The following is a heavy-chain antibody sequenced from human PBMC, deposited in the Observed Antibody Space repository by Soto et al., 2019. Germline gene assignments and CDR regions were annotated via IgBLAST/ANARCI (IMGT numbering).Heavy chain of an antibody. V-gene: IGHV3-30*18. CDR1: GFTFSSYG. J-gene: IGHJ4*02. D-gene: IGHD3-10*01. CDR2: ISSDGSNK. CDR3: AKGRADYYYGSGPFDY. Sequence: QVQLVESGGGVVQPGRSLRLSCAASGFTFSSYGMHWVRQAPGKGLEWVALISSDGSNKYYADSVKGRFTISRDNSKNTLYLQMNTLRAEDTDVYYCAKGRADYYYGSGPFDYWGQGTLVTVSS.